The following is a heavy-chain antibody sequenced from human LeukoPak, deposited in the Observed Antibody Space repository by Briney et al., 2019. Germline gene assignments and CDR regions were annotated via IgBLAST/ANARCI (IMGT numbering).Heavy chain of an antibody. J-gene: IGHJ4*02. CDR1: GFTFDDYA. V-gene: IGHV3-9*01. D-gene: IGHD3-22*01. Sequence: PGRSLRLSCAASGFTFDDYAMHWVRQAPGKGLEWVSGISWNSGSIGYADSVRGRFTISRDNAKNSLYLQMNSLRAEDTAVYYCATDRIKGSNYYDSSGYFGYWGQGTLVTVSS. CDR2: ISWNSGSI. CDR3: ATDRIKGSNYYDSSGYFGY.